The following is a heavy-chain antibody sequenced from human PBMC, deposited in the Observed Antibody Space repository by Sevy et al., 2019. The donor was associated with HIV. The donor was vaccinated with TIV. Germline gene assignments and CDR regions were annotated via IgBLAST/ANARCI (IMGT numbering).Heavy chain of an antibody. CDR3: ARVGCSKGHDY. CDR1: GFRFSIYA. J-gene: IGHJ4*02. CDR2: FCMGGDRI. Sequence: GESLKISCTTSGFRFSIYAMTWVRQAPGKGLEWVSSFCMGGDRIYYADSVRGRFTISRDDSKNTLYLEMNNLRAEDTAKYYCARVGCSKGHDYWGQGTLVTVSS. V-gene: IGHV3-23*01. D-gene: IGHD2-2*01.